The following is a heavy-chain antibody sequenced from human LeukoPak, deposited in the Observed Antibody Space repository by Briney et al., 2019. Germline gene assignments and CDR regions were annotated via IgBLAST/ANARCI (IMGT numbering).Heavy chain of an antibody. CDR3: ARGPPEYCSGGSCYSGRNWIDP. CDR2: INPNSGGA. D-gene: IGHD2-15*01. CDR1: GYTFTEYY. J-gene: IGHJ5*02. Sequence: ASVKVSCKTSGYTFTEYYIHWVRQAPGHGLEWMGWINPNSGGADYAQNFQGRVTMTRDTSISTAYMTLNRLRSDDTAVYYCARGPPEYCSGGSCYSGRNWIDPWGQGTLVTVSS. V-gene: IGHV1-2*02.